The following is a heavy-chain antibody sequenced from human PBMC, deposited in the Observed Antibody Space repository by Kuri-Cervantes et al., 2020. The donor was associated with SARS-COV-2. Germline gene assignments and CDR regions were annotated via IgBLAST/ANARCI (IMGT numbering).Heavy chain of an antibody. D-gene: IGHD3-3*01. CDR1: GGSISSGSYY. J-gene: IGHJ6*02. CDR3: ASGLSQAPRSPHYDFWSGYLNSHYYYYGMDV. V-gene: IGHV4-61*02. CDR2: IYTSGST. Sequence: SETLSLTCTVSGGSISSGSYYWSWIRQPAGKGLEWIGRIYTSGSTNYNPSLKSRVTISVDTSKNQFSLKLSSVTAADTAVYYCASGLSQAPRSPHYDFWSGYLNSHYYYYGMDVWGQGTTVTVSS.